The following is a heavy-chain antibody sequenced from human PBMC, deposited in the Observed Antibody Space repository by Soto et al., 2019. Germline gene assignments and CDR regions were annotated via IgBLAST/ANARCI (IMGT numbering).Heavy chain of an antibody. CDR3: ATAFCTDPSSCGFDF. J-gene: IGHJ4*02. CDR2: LYSDGST. Sequence: PGGSLRLSCAASGFTVSNTYMNWVRQAPGKGLESVSVLYSDGSTYYADSVKGRFTISRDIPKNTLYLQMNSLRVEDTALYYCATAFCTDPSSCGFDFWGERALVTVSS. D-gene: IGHD2-8*02. V-gene: IGHV3-53*01. CDR1: GFTVSNTY.